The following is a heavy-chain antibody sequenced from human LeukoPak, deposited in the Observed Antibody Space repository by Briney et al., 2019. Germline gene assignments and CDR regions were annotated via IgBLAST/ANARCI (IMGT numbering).Heavy chain of an antibody. V-gene: IGHV3-21*04. CDR1: GFTFSSYS. CDR3: AKAREDTIFFDY. Sequence: GGSLRLSCAASGFTFSSYSMNWVRQAPGKGLEWVSSISSSSSYIYYADSVKGRFTISRDNSKNTLYLQMNSLRAEDTAVYYCAKAREDTIFFDYWGQGTLVTVSS. J-gene: IGHJ4*02. D-gene: IGHD5-18*01. CDR2: ISSSSSYI.